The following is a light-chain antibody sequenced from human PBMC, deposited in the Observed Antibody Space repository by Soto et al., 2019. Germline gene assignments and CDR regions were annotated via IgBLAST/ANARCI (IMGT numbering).Light chain of an antibody. V-gene: IGKV3-20*01. J-gene: IGKJ5*01. CDR3: QKYNSALT. CDR2: GAS. CDR1: QTVSNNY. Sequence: EFVSTQSPCTLSLSTGDRAALYCMASQTVSNNYLAWCQQKPGQAPRVIMYGASRRATGIPDRFSGSGSGTDFTLTISSLQPEDVATYFCQKYNSALTFGQGGRPEI.